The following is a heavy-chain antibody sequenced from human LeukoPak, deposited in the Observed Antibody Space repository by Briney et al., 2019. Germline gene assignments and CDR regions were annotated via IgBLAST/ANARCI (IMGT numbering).Heavy chain of an antibody. CDR2: INPNSGAT. Sequence: GASVKVSCKASRYTFTDYYLHWVRQAPGQGLEWMGFINPNSGATTYAQKFRGRVSVTRDTSISTAYMELSSLRSDDTAVYYCARDRPNNWFDPWGQGTLVTVSS. V-gene: IGHV1-2*02. CDR1: RYTFTDYY. J-gene: IGHJ5*02. CDR3: ARDRPNNWFDP.